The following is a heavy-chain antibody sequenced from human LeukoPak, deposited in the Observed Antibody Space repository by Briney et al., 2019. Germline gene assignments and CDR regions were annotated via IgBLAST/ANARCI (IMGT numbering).Heavy chain of an antibody. CDR2: INTKGET. D-gene: IGHD2-21*01. Sequence: SETLSLTCTVSGVSMSAYQWSWVRQSPEKGLEWIGCINTKGETSYNPSLKSRVTTSVDTSRSQFSLRLTSVTAADTAVYYCATSNDAKIAPFDHWGQGAPVTVSS. CDR3: ATSNDAKIAPFDH. J-gene: IGHJ4*02. CDR1: GVSMSAYQ. V-gene: IGHV4-4*09.